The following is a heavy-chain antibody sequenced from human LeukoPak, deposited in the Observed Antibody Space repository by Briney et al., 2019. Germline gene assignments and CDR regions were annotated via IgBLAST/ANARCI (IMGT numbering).Heavy chain of an antibody. CDR3: AIGGLTDRSVYNWLDP. J-gene: IGHJ5*02. V-gene: IGHV1-46*01. Sequence: ASVKVSCKTSGYTFTSYYMHCVRQAPGQGLEWMGIINPSVGTTTYAQKFQGRVTMTRDTSTSTVYMELSSLRSADTALYYCAIGGLTDRSVYNWLDPWGQGTLVIVSS. CDR2: INPSVGTT. D-gene: IGHD3-22*01. CDR1: GYTFTSYY.